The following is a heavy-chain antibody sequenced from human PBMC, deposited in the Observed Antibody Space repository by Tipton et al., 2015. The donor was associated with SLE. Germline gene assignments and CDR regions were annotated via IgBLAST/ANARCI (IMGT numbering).Heavy chain of an antibody. CDR1: GGSISSYY. V-gene: IGHV4-59*01. D-gene: IGHD3-16*01. CDR3: ARVGVTLYYYYMDV. J-gene: IGHJ6*03. CDR2: IYYSGST. Sequence: GLVKPSETLSLTCTVSGGSISSYYWSWIRQPPGKGLEWIGYIYYSGSTNYNPSLKSRVTISVDTSKNQFSLKLSSVTAADTAVYYCARVGVTLYYYYMDVWGKGTTVTVSS.